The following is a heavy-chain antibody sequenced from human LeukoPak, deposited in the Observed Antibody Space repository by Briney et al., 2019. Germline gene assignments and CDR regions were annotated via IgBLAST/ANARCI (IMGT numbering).Heavy chain of an antibody. CDR2: INHSGST. V-gene: IGHV4-34*01. CDR3: ARGSSGREGYDILTGYYRAFDY. CDR1: GGSFSGYY. D-gene: IGHD3-9*01. J-gene: IGHJ4*02. Sequence: SETLSLTCAVYGGSFSGYYWSWIRQPPGKGLEWIGEINHSGSTNYNPSLKSRVTISVDTSKNQFSLKLSSVTAADTAVCYCARGSSGREGYDILTGYYRAFDYWGQGTLVTVSS.